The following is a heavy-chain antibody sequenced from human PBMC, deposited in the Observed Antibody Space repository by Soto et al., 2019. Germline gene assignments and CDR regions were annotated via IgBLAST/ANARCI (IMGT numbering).Heavy chain of an antibody. Sequence: EVQLLESGGGLVQPGGSLRLSCAASGFTFSSYAMSWVRQAPGKGLEWVSAVSGSGGSTYYADSVKGRFTISRDNSKNTLYLQMNNLRAEDTAVYYCAKDDSGDSSSSPYCGQGTLVTVSS. CDR2: VSGSGGST. V-gene: IGHV3-23*01. CDR1: GFTFSSYA. J-gene: IGHJ4*02. CDR3: AKDDSGDSSSSPY. D-gene: IGHD6-6*01.